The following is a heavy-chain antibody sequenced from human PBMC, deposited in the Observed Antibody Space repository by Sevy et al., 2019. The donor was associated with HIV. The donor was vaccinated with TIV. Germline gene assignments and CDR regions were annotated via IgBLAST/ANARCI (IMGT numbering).Heavy chain of an antibody. J-gene: IGHJ6*02. CDR1: GFTFSNAW. V-gene: IGHV3-15*01. CDR3: TTERAYGSGSYFYYYGMDV. CDR2: IKSKTDGGTT. D-gene: IGHD3-10*01. Sequence: GGSLRLSCAASGFTFSNAWMSWVRQAPGKGLEWVGRIKSKTDGGTTDYAAPVKGRFTISRDDSKNTLYLQMNSLKTEETAVYYCTTERAYGSGSYFYYYGMDVWGQGTTVTVSS.